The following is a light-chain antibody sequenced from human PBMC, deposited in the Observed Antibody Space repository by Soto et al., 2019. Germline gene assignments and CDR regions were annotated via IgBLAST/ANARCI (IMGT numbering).Light chain of an antibody. J-gene: IGKJ5*01. Sequence: EIVLTQSPATLSLSPGERATLSCRASQSVSSYFAWYQQKPGQAPRLLIYDASNRATGIPARFSGSVSATDFTLTISSLEPEDFAVYYCQQRSDWRVTFGQGTRLEIK. V-gene: IGKV3-11*01. CDR2: DAS. CDR1: QSVSSY. CDR3: QQRSDWRVT.